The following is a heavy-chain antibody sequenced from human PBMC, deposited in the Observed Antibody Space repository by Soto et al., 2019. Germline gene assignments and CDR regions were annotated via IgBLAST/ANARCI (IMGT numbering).Heavy chain of an antibody. CDR2: IFSNDEK. CDR3: EGGGAAGYYYYYGMDV. Sequence: QVTLKESGPVLVKPTETLTLTCTVSGFSLSNARMGVSWIRQPPGKALEWLAHIFSNDEKSYSTSLKSRLTNSKDPPKGRVALPRTTRNPVETPKYNGEGGGAAGYYYYYGMDVWGQGTTVTVSS. CDR1: GFSLSNARMG. V-gene: IGHV2-26*01. J-gene: IGHJ6*02. D-gene: IGHD6-13*01.